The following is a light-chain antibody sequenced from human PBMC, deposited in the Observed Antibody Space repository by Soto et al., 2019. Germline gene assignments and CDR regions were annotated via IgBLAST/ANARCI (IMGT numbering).Light chain of an antibody. CDR3: CSYAGSYTFLV. CDR2: DVS. J-gene: IGLJ3*02. CDR1: RSDVGGYNY. V-gene: IGLV2-11*01. Sequence: QSVLTQPRSVSGSPGQSITITCTGTRSDVGGYNYVSWYQQHPGKAPKLMIYDVSKRPSGVPDRFSGSKSGNTASLTISGLQAEDEADYYCCSYAGSYTFLVFGGGTKLTVL.